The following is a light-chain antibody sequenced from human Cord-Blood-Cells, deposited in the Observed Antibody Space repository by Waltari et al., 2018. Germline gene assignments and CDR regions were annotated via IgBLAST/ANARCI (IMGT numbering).Light chain of an antibody. V-gene: IGKV1-39*01. Sequence: DIKMTQSPSSLSASVGDRVTITCRASQSISSYLNWYQQKPGVPSRFSGSGSGTDFTLTISSLQPEDFATYYCQQSYSTLRTFGGGTKVEIK. CDR1: QSISSY. CDR3: QQSYSTLRT. J-gene: IGKJ4*01.